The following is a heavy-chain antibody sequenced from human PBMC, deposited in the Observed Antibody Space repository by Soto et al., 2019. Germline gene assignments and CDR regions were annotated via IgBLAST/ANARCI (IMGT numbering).Heavy chain of an antibody. J-gene: IGHJ6*02. D-gene: IGHD4-17*01. CDR2: ISYTGSA. CDR3: ARVNYGDYYYGMDV. CDR1: GGSINYSY. V-gene: IGHV4-59*01. Sequence: SETLSLTCTVSGGSINYSYWTWIRQPPGKGLEWIGYISYTGSANYNASLKSRLTISVDTSKNQFSLKLSSVTTADTALYYCARVNYGDYYYGMDVWGQGTTVTVSS.